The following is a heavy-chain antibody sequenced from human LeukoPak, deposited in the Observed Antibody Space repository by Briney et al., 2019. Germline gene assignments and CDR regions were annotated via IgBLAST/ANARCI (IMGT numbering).Heavy chain of an antibody. J-gene: IGHJ4*02. CDR2: IYYSKNT. CDR3: VSPRGFSYGYFDY. D-gene: IGHD5-18*01. Sequence: SETLSLTCTVSGGSISSSSAYRGWIRQPPGKGLEWIGSIYYSKNTYYNPSLKSRVTISADTSKNQFSLTLGSVSATDTAVYYCVSPRGFSYGYFDYWGQGTLVTVSS. V-gene: IGHV4-39*01. CDR1: GGSISSSSAY.